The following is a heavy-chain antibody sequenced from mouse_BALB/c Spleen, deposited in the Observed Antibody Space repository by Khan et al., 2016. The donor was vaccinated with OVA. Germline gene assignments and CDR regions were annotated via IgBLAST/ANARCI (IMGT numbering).Heavy chain of an antibody. CDR1: GYTFSNYV. J-gene: IGHJ3*01. CDR3: AREASSWDCSFPY. CDR2: INPDNAGT. V-gene: IGHV1S136*01. Sequence: VQLQQSGPELVEPGASVKMSCKASGYTFSNYVMHWVKQKPGQGLEWIGYINPDNAGTRYNEKFKGKATLTSDISSTTAYMDVSSLTSVDSAVYYCAREASSWDCSFPYWGQGTLVTVSA. D-gene: IGHD4-1*01.